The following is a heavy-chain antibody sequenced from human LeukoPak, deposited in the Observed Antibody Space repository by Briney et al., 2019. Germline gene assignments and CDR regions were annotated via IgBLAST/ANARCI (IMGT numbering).Heavy chain of an antibody. J-gene: IGHJ4*02. CDR3: ARSRLLWFGEAIGFDY. V-gene: IGHV5-10-1*01. Sequence: GESLMISCKGSGYSFTSYWISWVRQLPGKGREWMGRIDPSDSYTNYSPSFQGHVTISADKSISTAYLQWSSLKASDTAMYYCARSRLLWFGEAIGFDYWGQGTLVTVSS. CDR2: IDPSDSYT. CDR1: GYSFTSYW. D-gene: IGHD3-10*01.